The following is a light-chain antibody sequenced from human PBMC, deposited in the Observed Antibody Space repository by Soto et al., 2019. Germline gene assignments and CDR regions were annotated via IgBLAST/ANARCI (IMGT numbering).Light chain of an antibody. CDR3: QQISSYQLT. J-gene: IGKJ4*01. CDR1: QTVRNNY. CDR2: DAS. Sequence: EFVLTQSPGTLSLSPGERATLSCRASQTVRNNYLAWYQQKPGQAPRLLIYDASSRATGIPDRFSGGGSGTDFTLTISRLETEDFTVYYCQQISSYQLTFDGGTKVEIK. V-gene: IGKV3-20*01.